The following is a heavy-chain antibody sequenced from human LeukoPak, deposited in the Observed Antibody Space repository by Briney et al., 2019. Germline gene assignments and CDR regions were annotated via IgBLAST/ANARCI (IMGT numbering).Heavy chain of an antibody. Sequence: SETLSLTCSVSGGSIGSYYWSWIRQPPGRGLEWIGHIYYSGSTYYNPSLKSRVTISLDTSKNQFSLKLNSVTAADTAVYYCARDSRGSSGYFDYWGQGTLVTASS. CDR3: ARDSRGSSGYFDY. CDR2: IYYSGST. J-gene: IGHJ4*02. V-gene: IGHV4-59*12. D-gene: IGHD1-26*01. CDR1: GGSIGSYY.